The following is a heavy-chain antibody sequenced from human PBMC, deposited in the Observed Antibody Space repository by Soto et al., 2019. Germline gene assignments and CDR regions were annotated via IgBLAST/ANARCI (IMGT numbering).Heavy chain of an antibody. V-gene: IGHV4-30-4*01. Sequence: QVQLQESGPGLVKPSQTLSLICTVSGGFISNGDYHWSWIRQPPGKGLEWIGYTYPSGSTYYNAYLRSRVTISIDASKNQFSLTLNSVTAADTAVYYCAREGGYDSPHGCWGQGTLVTVSS. J-gene: IGHJ4*02. CDR1: GGFISNGDYH. CDR3: AREGGYDSPHGC. CDR2: TYPSGST. D-gene: IGHD5-12*01.